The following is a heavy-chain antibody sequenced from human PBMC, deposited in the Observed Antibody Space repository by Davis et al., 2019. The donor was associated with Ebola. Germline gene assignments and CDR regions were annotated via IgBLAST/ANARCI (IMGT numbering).Heavy chain of an antibody. CDR3: ARHGEPYYQDETGYLGN. Sequence: MPSETLSLTCAVSGGSISSGGYFWGWIRQPPEKGLEWIGSIYATGSTYYNPSLKSRLTIDVDTSRNQFSLKLRSVTAADTAVYYCARHGEPYYQDETGYLGNWGQGTLVIVSS. CDR1: GGSISSGGYF. V-gene: IGHV4-39*01. J-gene: IGHJ4*02. D-gene: IGHD5-12*01. CDR2: IYATGST.